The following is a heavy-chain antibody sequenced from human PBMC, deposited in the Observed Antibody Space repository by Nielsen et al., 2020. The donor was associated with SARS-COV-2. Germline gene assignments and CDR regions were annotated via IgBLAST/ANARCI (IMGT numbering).Heavy chain of an antibody. CDR3: ARPYCSSTSCYGRGWFDP. CDR2: ISAYNGNT. J-gene: IGHJ5*02. Sequence: VRQMPGKGIEWMGWISAYNGNTNYAQKLQGRVTMTADTSTSTAYMELRSLRSDDTAVYYCARPYCSSTSCYGRGWFDPWGQGTLVTVSS. D-gene: IGHD2-2*01. V-gene: IGHV1-18*01.